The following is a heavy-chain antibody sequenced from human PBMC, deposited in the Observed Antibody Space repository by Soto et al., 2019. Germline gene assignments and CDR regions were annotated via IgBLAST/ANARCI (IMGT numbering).Heavy chain of an antibody. J-gene: IGHJ3*02. V-gene: IGHV4-59*08. D-gene: IGHD3-16*02. Sequence: SETLCLTCTVSGGSIGGYDGSWIRQTPGKGLEWIGYIYYSGSTNYNPSLKSRVTISVDTSKNQFSLKLSSVTAADTAVYYCARLMITFGGVIVIPRGAFDIWGQGTMVTVS. CDR1: GGSIGGYD. CDR3: ARLMITFGGVIVIPRGAFDI. CDR2: IYYSGST.